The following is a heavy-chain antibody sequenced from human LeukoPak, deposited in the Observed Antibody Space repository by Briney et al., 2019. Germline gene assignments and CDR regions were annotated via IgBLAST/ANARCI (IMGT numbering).Heavy chain of an antibody. CDR2: ISYDGSNK. Sequence: GGSLRLSCAASGFTFSSYAMHWVRQAPGKGLEWVAVISYDGSNKYYADSVKGRFTISRDNSKNTLYLQMNSLRDEDTAVYYCARDYSRFRNDGPFDYWGQGTLVTVSS. D-gene: IGHD1-1*01. J-gene: IGHJ4*02. CDR3: ARDYSRFRNDGPFDY. CDR1: GFTFSSYA. V-gene: IGHV3-30*04.